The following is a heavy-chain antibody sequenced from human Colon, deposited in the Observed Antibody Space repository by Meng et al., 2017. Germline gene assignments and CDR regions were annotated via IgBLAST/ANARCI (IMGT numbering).Heavy chain of an antibody. Sequence: DVQLVESGGGLLQPGGALRASCAASGFMFSSYWMHWVRQVPGKGLVWVSRINSYGTITNYADSVKGRFTISRDNAKNTLYLQMDSLRAEDTAVYYCTRYYDATVPFDHWGQGTLVTVSS. V-gene: IGHV3-74*01. CDR1: GFMFSSYW. D-gene: IGHD3-16*01. J-gene: IGHJ4*02. CDR3: TRYYDATVPFDH. CDR2: INSYGTIT.